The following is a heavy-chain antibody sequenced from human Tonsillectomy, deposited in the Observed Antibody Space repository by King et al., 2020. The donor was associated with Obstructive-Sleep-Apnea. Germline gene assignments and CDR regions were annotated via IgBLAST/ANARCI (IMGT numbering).Heavy chain of an antibody. Sequence: VQLQESGPGLVKPSETLSLTCTVSGGSISSYYWSWIRQPPGKGLEWIGYIYYSGSTNYNPSLKSRVTISVDTSKNQFSLKLSSVTAADTAVYYCARHFTSGGSGSYPFYAYWGQGTLVTVSS. D-gene: IGHD3-10*01. CDR3: ARHFTSGGSGSYPFYAY. CDR1: GGSISSYY. CDR2: IYYSGST. J-gene: IGHJ4*02. V-gene: IGHV4-59*08.